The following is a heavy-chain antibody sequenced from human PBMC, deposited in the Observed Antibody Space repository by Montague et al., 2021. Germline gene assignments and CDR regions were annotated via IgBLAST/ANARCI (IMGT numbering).Heavy chain of an antibody. Sequence: SETLSLTCSVSGASISDYYWSWIRQPPGKGLEWIGYIYYSRRTNYNPSLKSRVTISVDTSKNQFSLKLSSVTAADTAFYYCAVTNPYYYGMDVWGQGTPVTVSS. V-gene: IGHV4-59*01. CDR1: GASISDYY. CDR3: AVTNPYYYGMDV. CDR2: IYYSRRT. J-gene: IGHJ6*02. D-gene: IGHD1-14*01.